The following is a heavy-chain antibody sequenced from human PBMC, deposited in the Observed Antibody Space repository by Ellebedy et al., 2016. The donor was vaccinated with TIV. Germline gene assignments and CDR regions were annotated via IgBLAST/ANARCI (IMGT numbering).Heavy chain of an antibody. CDR3: AKDHKQYRSSRLAGCDY. V-gene: IGHV4-34*01. CDR2: INHSGST. CDR1: GGSFSGYY. D-gene: IGHD6-13*01. Sequence: MPSETLSLTCAVYGGSFSGYYWSWIRQPPGKGLEWIGEINHSGSTNYNPSLKSRVTKSVDTSKNQFSLKLSSVTAADTAVYYCAKDHKQYRSSRLAGCDYWGQGTLVTVSS. J-gene: IGHJ4*02.